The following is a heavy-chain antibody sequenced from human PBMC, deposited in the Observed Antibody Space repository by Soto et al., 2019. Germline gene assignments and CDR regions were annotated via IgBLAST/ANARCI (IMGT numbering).Heavy chain of an antibody. Sequence: QVQLVQSGAEVKKPGASVKVSCKASGYTFTSYGITWVRQAPGQGLEWMGWISAYNGNTNYAQKLQGRVTMTTDTSKSTAYMELRSLRSDDTAVYYCARVKYSPPYYHYYGMDVWGQGTTVTVSS. CDR3: ARVKYSPPYYHYYGMDV. CDR2: ISAYNGNT. J-gene: IGHJ6*02. CDR1: GYTFTSYG. V-gene: IGHV1-18*01. D-gene: IGHD5-18*01.